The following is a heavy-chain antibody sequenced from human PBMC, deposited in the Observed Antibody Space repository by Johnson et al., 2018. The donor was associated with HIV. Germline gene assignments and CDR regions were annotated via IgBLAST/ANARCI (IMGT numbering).Heavy chain of an antibody. CDR3: AKGRYSSSWYLAGAFDI. D-gene: IGHD6-13*01. Sequence: VQLVESGGGLVQPGGSLRLSCAASGFTFSNYAMSLVRQAPGKGLEWVSGISGSGGSTYFADSVKGRFTISRDNSKNTLYLQMNSLRAEDTAIYYCAKGRYSSSWYLAGAFDIWGQGTMVTVSS. CDR2: ISGSGGST. J-gene: IGHJ3*02. V-gene: IGHV3-23*04. CDR1: GFTFSNYA.